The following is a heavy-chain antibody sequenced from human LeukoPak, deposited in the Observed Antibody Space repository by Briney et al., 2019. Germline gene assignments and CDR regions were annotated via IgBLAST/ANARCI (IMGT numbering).Heavy chain of an antibody. CDR3: AVRGLFWFDP. V-gene: IGHV4-4*07. J-gene: IGHJ5*02. CDR1: GDSISSYY. CDR2: IYSSGST. D-gene: IGHD2-21*01. Sequence: PSETLSLTCTVSGDSISSYYWSWIRQPAGKGLEWIGRIYSSGSTNYNTSLKSRVTMSVDTSKNQFSLKLSSVTAADTAVYYCAVRGLFWFDPWGQGTLVTVSS.